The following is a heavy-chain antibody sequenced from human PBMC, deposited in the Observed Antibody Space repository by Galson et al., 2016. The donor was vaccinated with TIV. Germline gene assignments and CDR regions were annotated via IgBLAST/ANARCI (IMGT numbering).Heavy chain of an antibody. Sequence: SLRLSCAASGFTFEHYGMHWVRQAPGKGLEWVSGISSNSVYLGYADSVKGRFTISCDNSKNTLYLQMNTLRRQDTAIYYCARAPEKVGEVSPYRYYYGLDVWGQGTAVSVSS. J-gene: IGHJ6*02. V-gene: IGHV3-9*01. D-gene: IGHD3-16*02. CDR2: ISSNSVYL. CDR1: GFTFEHYG. CDR3: ARAPEKVGEVSPYRYYYGLDV.